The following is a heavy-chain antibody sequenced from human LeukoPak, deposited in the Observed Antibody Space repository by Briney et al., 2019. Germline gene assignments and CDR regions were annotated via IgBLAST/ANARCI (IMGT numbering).Heavy chain of an antibody. D-gene: IGHD6-19*01. CDR1: GFTFSSYW. CDR3: AKSRPRGSGWYWFDP. Sequence: GGSLRLSCAASGFTFSSYWMSWVRQAPGKGLEWVANIKQDGSEKYYVDSVKGRFTISRDNAKNSLYLQMNSLRAEDTAVYYCAKSRPRGSGWYWFDPWGQGTLVTVSS. CDR2: IKQDGSEK. J-gene: IGHJ5*02. V-gene: IGHV3-7*03.